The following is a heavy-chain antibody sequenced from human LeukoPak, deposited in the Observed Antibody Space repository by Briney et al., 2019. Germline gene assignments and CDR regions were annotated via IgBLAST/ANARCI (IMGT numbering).Heavy chain of an antibody. J-gene: IGHJ4*02. CDR2: INTKGET. CDR1: GVSMRAFQ. D-gene: IGHD2-8*01. Sequence: SETLSLTCAVSGVSMRAFQWSWVRQSPEKGLEWIGCINTKGETNYNPSLKSRVTTSVDTSKSQFSLRLTSVTAADTAVYYCATSNDAKIAPFDHWGQGALVTVSS. CDR3: ATSNDAKIAPFDH. V-gene: IGHV4-4*09.